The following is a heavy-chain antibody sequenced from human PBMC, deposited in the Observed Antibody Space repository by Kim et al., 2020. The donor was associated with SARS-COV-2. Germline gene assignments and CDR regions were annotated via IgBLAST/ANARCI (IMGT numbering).Heavy chain of an antibody. CDR1: GFTFSNAW. V-gene: IGHV3-15*01. Sequence: GGSLRLSCAASGFTFSNAWMSWVRQAPGKGLEWVGRIKSKTDGGTTDYAAPVKGSFTISRDDSKNTLYLQMNSLKTEDTAVYYCTGLSGYHPTNNGMDVWGQGTTVTVSS. CDR2: IKSKTDGGTT. CDR3: TGLSGYHPTNNGMDV. J-gene: IGHJ6*02. D-gene: IGHD5-12*01.